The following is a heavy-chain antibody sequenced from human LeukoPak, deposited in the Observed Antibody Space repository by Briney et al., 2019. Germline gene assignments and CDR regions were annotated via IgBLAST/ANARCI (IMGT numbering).Heavy chain of an antibody. CDR3: ARRYDYGPFDY. CDR1: GGSINNYY. J-gene: IGHJ4*02. D-gene: IGHD5-12*01. Sequence: PSETLSLTCSVSGGSINNYYWSWIRQPPGKGLEWIGYIYYSGSTNYNPSLKSRVTISLDTSKNQFSLKLSSVTAADTAVYYCARRYDYGPFDYWGQGTLVTVSS. CDR2: IYYSGST. V-gene: IGHV4-59*01.